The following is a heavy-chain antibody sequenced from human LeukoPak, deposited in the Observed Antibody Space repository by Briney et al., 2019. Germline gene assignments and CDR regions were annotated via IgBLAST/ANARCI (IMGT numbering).Heavy chain of an antibody. CDR3: ARDRPSIVGAKGAFDI. CDR1: GGSISSGDYY. V-gene: IGHV4-30-4*01. J-gene: IGHJ3*02. D-gene: IGHD1-26*01. Sequence: SETLSLTCTVSGGSISSGDYYWNWIRQPPGKGLEWIGYIYYSGSTYYNPSLKSRVTISVDTSKNQFSLKPSSVTAADTAVYYCARDRPSIVGAKGAFDIWGQGTMVTVSS. CDR2: IYYSGST.